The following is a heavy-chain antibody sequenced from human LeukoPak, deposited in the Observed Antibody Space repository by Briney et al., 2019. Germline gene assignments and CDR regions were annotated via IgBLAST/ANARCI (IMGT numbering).Heavy chain of an antibody. CDR2: IKQDGSEK. D-gene: IGHD2-15*01. V-gene: IGHV3-7*01. CDR1: GFTFSSYW. Sequence: GGSLRLSCAASGFTFSSYWMSWVRQAPGKGLEWVANIKQDGSEKYYVDSVKGRFTISRDNAKNSLYLQMNSLRAEDTAVYYCARAVAATRTTWFDPWGQGTLVTVSS. CDR3: ARAVAATRTTWFDP. J-gene: IGHJ5*02.